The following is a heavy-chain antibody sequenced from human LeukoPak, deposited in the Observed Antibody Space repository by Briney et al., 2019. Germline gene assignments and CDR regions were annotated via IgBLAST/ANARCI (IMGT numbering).Heavy chain of an antibody. CDR2: IYTSGST. V-gene: IGHV4-4*07. CDR3: ARENSGSYREFDY. J-gene: IGHJ4*02. CDR1: GDSISSYY. D-gene: IGHD1-26*01. Sequence: SETLSLTCTVSGDSISSYYWSWIRQPAGKGLEWIGRIYTSGSTNYNASLESRVSMSVDTSKNQFSLKLSSVTAADTAVFYCARENSGSYREFDYWGQGTLVTVSS.